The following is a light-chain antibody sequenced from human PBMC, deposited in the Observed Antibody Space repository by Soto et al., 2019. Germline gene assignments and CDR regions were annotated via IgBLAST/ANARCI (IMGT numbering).Light chain of an antibody. Sequence: SYELTQPPSVSVSAGQTASITCSGDKLGDKYACWYQQKPGQSPVLVIYQDSKRPSGIPERFSGSTSGNTATLTISGTQAMDEADYYCQAWDSSTVVLGGGTKLTVL. V-gene: IGLV3-1*01. CDR2: QDS. CDR3: QAWDSSTVV. CDR1: KLGDKY. J-gene: IGLJ2*01.